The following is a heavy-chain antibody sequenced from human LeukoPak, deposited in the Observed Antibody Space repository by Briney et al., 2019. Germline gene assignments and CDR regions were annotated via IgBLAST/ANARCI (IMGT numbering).Heavy chain of an antibody. V-gene: IGHV3-48*01. CDR1: GFTFSSYS. Sequence: PGGSLRLSCAASGFTFSSYSMNWVRQAPGKGLEWVSYISSSSSTIYYADSVKGRFTISRDNAENSLYLQMNSLRAEDTAVYYCVKAAGDYYYYYMDVWGKGTTVTVSS. CDR2: ISSSSSTI. D-gene: IGHD6-13*01. CDR3: VKAAGDYYYYYMDV. J-gene: IGHJ6*03.